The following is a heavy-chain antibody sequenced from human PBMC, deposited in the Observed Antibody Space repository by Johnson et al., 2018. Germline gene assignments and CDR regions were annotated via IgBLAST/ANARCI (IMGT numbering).Heavy chain of an antibody. V-gene: IGHV3-30*18. CDR2: ISYDGGNR. CDR1: YFIFKNFG. J-gene: IGHJ6*03. CDR3: AKDHQEVRTSIWSPNFRQHRDYQFYMDV. D-gene: IGHD3-3*01. Sequence: QVQLVESGGGVVQPGTSLRLSCSASYFIFKNFGMHWVRRAPGKGLEWVATISYDGGNRYYADSVKGRFLVSRDNSNNAVYLQMNSLGTDDTAMYYCAKDHQEVRTSIWSPNFRQHRDYQFYMDVWGKGTRVTVSS.